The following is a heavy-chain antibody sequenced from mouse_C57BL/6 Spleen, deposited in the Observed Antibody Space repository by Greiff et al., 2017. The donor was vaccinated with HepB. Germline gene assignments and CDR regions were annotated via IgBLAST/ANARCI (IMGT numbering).Heavy chain of an antibody. V-gene: IGHV1-52*01. Sequence: VQLQQPGAELVRPGSSVKLSCKASGYTFTSYWMHWVKQRPIQGLEWIGNIDPSDSETHYNQKFKDKATLTVDKSSSTAYMQLSSLTSEDSAVYYCARGGGPYYAMDYWGQGTSVTVSS. CDR2: IDPSDSET. CDR3: ARGGGPYYAMDY. J-gene: IGHJ4*01. D-gene: IGHD3-3*01. CDR1: GYTFTSYW.